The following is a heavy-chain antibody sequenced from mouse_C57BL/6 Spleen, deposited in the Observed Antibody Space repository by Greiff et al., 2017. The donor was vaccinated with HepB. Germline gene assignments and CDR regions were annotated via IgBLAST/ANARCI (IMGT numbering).Heavy chain of an antibody. CDR3: AREGYDYDVGYWYFDV. V-gene: IGHV5-4*01. CDR2: ISDGGSYT. J-gene: IGHJ1*03. CDR1: GFTFSSYA. D-gene: IGHD2-4*01. Sequence: DVKLVESGGGLVKPGGSLKLSCAASGFTFSSYAMSWVRQTPEKRLEWVATISDGGSYTYYPDNVKGRFTISRDNAKNNLYLQMSHLKSEDTAMYYCAREGYDYDVGYWYFDVWGTGTTVTVSS.